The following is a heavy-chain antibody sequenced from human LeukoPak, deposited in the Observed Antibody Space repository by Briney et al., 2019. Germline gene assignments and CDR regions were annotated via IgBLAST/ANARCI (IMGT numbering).Heavy chain of an antibody. J-gene: IGHJ6*04. CDR2: ISSSGSTI. D-gene: IGHD3-10*02. CDR3: AELGITMIGGV. CDR1: GCTFSSYE. Sequence: GGSLRLSCAASGCTFSSYEMNWVRQAPGKGLEWVSYISSSGSTIYYADSVKGRFTISRDNAKNSLYLQMNSLRAEDTAVYYCAELGITMIGGVWGKGTTVTVSS. V-gene: IGHV3-48*03.